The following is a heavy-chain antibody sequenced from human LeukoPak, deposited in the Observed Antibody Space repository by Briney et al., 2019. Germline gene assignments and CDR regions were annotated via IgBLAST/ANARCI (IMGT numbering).Heavy chain of an antibody. D-gene: IGHD5-24*01. V-gene: IGHV4-30-4*07. Sequence: SETLSLTCAVSGGSISSGGYSWSWIRQPPGKGLEWIGYIYYSGSTYYNPSLKSRVTISVDTSKNQFSLKLSSVTAADTAVYYCARRCAYYYYMDVWGKGTTVTISS. J-gene: IGHJ6*03. CDR1: GGSISSGGYS. CDR3: ARRCAYYYYMDV. CDR2: IYYSGST.